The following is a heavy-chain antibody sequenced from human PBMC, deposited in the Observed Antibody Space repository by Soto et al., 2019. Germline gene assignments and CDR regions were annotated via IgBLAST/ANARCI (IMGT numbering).Heavy chain of an antibody. J-gene: IGHJ6*02. CDR3: ATGPKLMGVGATSKHYYDYGMDV. D-gene: IGHD1-26*01. CDR2: FDPEDGET. Sequence: QVQLVQSGAEVKKPGASVKVSCKVSGYTLTELSMHWVRQAPGKGLEWMGGFDPEDGETIYAQKFQGRVTMTEDTSTDTAYMEQSSLRSEDTAVYYCATGPKLMGVGATSKHYYDYGMDVWGQGTTVTVSS. CDR1: GYTLTELS. V-gene: IGHV1-24*01.